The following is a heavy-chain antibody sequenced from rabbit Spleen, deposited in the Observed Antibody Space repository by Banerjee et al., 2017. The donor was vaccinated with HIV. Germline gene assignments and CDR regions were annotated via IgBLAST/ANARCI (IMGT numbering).Heavy chain of an antibody. CDR2: IDIGSSDFT. Sequence: QEQLVESGGGLVQPEGSLTLTCKASGLDFSGDSYDSYMCWVRQAPGKGLEWIACIDIGSSDFTYSATWAKGRFTCSKTSSTTVTLQMTSLTVADTATYFCARDTGSSFSCYGMDLWGQGTLVTVS. CDR3: ARDTGSSFSCYGMDL. J-gene: IGHJ6*01. CDR1: GLDFSGDSY. V-gene: IGHV1S45*01. D-gene: IGHD8-1*01.